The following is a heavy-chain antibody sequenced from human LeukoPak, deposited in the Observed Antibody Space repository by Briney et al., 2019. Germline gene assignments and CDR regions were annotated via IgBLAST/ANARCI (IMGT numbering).Heavy chain of an antibody. Sequence: PGGSLRLSCAAAGFTFSSYTRNCVRQAPGKGLEWVSSISGGSDYIVYADSVKGRFTISRDNAKNSLYLQMNSLRVEDTAVYYCARSGSYFDRLVRYFDYWGQGTLVTVSS. CDR3: ARSGSYFDRLVRYFDY. CDR2: ISGGSDYI. D-gene: IGHD1-26*01. J-gene: IGHJ4*02. CDR1: GFTFSSYT. V-gene: IGHV3-21*01.